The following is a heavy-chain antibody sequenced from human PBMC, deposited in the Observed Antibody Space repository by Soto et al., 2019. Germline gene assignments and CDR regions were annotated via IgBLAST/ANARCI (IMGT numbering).Heavy chain of an antibody. J-gene: IGHJ3*02. V-gene: IGHV4-30-4*01. Sequence: SETLSLTCTVSGGSISSGNYYWSWIRQPPGKGLEWIGFISYSGSTYYNASLKSRVTISVDTSKNQFSLNLSFVTAADTAVYYCAGSGYRNCSFGSCYQPRHAFYIWGQGTMVTVSS. CDR1: GGSISSGNYY. CDR3: AGSGYRNCSFGSCYQPRHAFYI. D-gene: IGHD2-15*01. CDR2: ISYSGST.